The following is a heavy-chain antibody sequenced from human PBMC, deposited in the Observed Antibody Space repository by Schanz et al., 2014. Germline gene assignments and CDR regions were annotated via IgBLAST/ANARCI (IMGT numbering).Heavy chain of an antibody. J-gene: IGHJ5*01. CDR2: ISAYNGHT. CDR3: ARELGGLTGYYKNRWFDP. V-gene: IGHV1-18*01. CDR1: GYTFISYG. Sequence: QVQLVQSGAEVKKPGASVKVSCKASGYTFISYGIKWVRQAPGQGLEWMGWISAYNGHTDYAQKLQGRVTLTTDTSTSTAYMELRSLRSDDTAVYYCARELGGLTGYYKNRWFDPWGQGTLVTVSS. D-gene: IGHD3-9*01.